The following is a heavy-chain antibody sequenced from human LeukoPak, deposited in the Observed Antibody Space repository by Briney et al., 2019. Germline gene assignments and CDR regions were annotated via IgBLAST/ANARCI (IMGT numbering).Heavy chain of an antibody. Sequence: GGSLRLSCAASGFTFNRYAMHWVRQAPGKGLEWVAVISYDGSNKYYADSVKGRFTISRDNSKNTLYVQMNSMRAEDTAVYYCAKARGFCSGNNCYNPFDPWGQGTLVTVSS. CDR2: ISYDGSNK. CDR1: GFTFNRYA. D-gene: IGHD2-15*01. CDR3: AKARGFCSGNNCYNPFDP. J-gene: IGHJ5*02. V-gene: IGHV3-30-3*01.